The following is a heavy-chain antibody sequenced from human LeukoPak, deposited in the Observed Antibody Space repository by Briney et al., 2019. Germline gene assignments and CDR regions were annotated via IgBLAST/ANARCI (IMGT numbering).Heavy chain of an antibody. J-gene: IGHJ6*03. V-gene: IGHV3-7*01. Sequence: QAGGSLRLSCAASGFSFSSYWMSWVRQAPGKGLEWVANIKQDGSEKYSVDSVKGRFTISRDNAKNSLDLQMNSLRTEDTAVYYCARDVRGSVTSYFYYYMDVWGKGTTVTVSS. CDR1: GFSFSSYW. D-gene: IGHD5-18*01. CDR2: IKQDGSEK. CDR3: ARDVRGSVTSYFYYYMDV.